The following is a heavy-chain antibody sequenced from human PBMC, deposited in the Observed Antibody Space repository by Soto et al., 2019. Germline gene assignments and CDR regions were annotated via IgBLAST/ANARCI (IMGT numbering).Heavy chain of an antibody. D-gene: IGHD4-17*01. J-gene: IGHJ6*02. CDR1: GFTFRPAW. Sequence: GGSLRLSCAASGFTFRPAWMRWVRQAPGKGLEWVGRIKSKTDGGTTDYAAPVKGRFTISRDDSPPPLYLQMNSLKTEDTAVYYCTSVRQDYDDYFGMDVWGQGTTGTVSS. V-gene: IGHV3-15*01. CDR2: IKSKTDGGTT. CDR3: TSVRQDYDDYFGMDV.